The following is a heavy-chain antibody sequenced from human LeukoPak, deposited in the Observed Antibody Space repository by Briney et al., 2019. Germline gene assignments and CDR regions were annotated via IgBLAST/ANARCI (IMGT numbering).Heavy chain of an antibody. V-gene: IGHV7-4-1*02. D-gene: IGHD2-15*01. CDR1: GYTFTSYA. Sequence: GASVKVSCKASGYTFTSYAMNWVRQAPGQGLEWMGWINTNTGNPTYAQGFTGRFVFSLDTSVSTAYLQISSLKAEDTAVYYCARVPRGYCSGGSCYDWFDPWGQGTLVTVSS. J-gene: IGHJ5*02. CDR2: INTNTGNP. CDR3: ARVPRGYCSGGSCYDWFDP.